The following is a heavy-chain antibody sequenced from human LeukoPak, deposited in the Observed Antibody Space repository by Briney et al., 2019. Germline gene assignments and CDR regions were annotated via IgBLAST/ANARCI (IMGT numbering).Heavy chain of an antibody. CDR1: AFTFSIYW. Sequence: PGGSLRLSCAASAFTFSIYWMSWVRQAPGKGLEWVANINQDGSEKYYVDSVKGRFTISRDNAKNSLYLEMNSLRGEDTAVYYCARAATAGTVDYWGQGTLVTVSS. CDR3: ARAATAGTVDY. V-gene: IGHV3-7*05. CDR2: INQDGSEK. J-gene: IGHJ4*02. D-gene: IGHD6-13*01.